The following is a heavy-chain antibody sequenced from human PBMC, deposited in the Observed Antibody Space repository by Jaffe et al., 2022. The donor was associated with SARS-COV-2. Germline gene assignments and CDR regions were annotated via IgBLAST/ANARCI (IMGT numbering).Heavy chain of an antibody. Sequence: QVQLQESGPGLVKPSETLSLTCNVSGVSISSYYWNWIRQPPGKGLEWIGQIYHSGGTDYNPSLNSRVTISLDTSKNQISLKLNSVTAADTAVYYCARGYTSSWYGGRVGGYWGQGTLVTVSS. CDR1: GVSISSYY. J-gene: IGHJ4*02. CDR3: ARGYTSSWYGGRVGGY. CDR2: IYHSGGT. V-gene: IGHV4-59*01. D-gene: IGHD6-13*01.